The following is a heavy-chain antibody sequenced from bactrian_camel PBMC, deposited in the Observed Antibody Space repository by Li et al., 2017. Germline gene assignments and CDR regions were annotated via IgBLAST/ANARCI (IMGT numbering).Heavy chain of an antibody. CDR1: AYTYNNYY. J-gene: IGHJ4*01. CDR3: AAVPAPALSLGGYCPRTYEYDY. Sequence: HVQLVESGGGEVQTGGSLRLSCAASAYTYNNYYMGWFRQAPGKEREGVATLYSPTGVATYADSVQGRFIISQDNAKNTLYLEMDSLRPDDTAIYYCAAVPAPALSLGGYCPRTYEYDYLGQGTQGTVS. V-gene: IGHV3-2*01. D-gene: IGHD2*01. CDR2: LYSPTGVA.